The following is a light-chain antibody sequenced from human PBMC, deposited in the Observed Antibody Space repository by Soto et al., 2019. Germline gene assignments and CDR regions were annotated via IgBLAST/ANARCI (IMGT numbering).Light chain of an antibody. Sequence: DIQMTQSPSTLSASVGARVTITCRASQSISSWLAWYQQKPGKAPKLLIYKASNLQSGVPSRFSGSGSGTEFNLAISSLQPDDVATYYCQQYYSHYSFGQGTKLEIK. CDR3: QQYYSHYS. CDR1: QSISSW. CDR2: KAS. J-gene: IGKJ2*01. V-gene: IGKV1-5*03.